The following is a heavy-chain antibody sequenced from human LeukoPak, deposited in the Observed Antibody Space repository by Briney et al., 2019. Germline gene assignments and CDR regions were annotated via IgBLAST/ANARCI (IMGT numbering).Heavy chain of an antibody. Sequence: GESLKISCKASGYTLTSYWIGWVRQMPGRGLEWMGFIYPDDSDTKYSPSFQGQVIISADKSISTAYLEWSSLKASDTAIYYCARHGSMSFTPLVYWGQGTLVTVSS. CDR1: GYTLTSYW. D-gene: IGHD3-16*01. V-gene: IGHV5-51*01. CDR3: ARHGSMSFTPLVY. CDR2: IYPDDSDT. J-gene: IGHJ4*02.